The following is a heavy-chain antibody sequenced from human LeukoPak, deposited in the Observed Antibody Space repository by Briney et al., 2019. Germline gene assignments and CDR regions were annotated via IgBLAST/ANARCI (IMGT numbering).Heavy chain of an antibody. D-gene: IGHD5-18*01. J-gene: IGHJ4*02. CDR2: IKQDGSDE. V-gene: IGHV3-7*01. CDR3: ARGRYSYGY. CDR1: GFTFSSYW. Sequence: GGSLRLSSAASGFTFSSYWMSWVRQAPGKGLEWVASIKQDGSDEYYVDSVKGRFTISRDNAKNSLYLQMNSLRAEDTAVHYCARGRYSYGYWGQGTLVTVSS.